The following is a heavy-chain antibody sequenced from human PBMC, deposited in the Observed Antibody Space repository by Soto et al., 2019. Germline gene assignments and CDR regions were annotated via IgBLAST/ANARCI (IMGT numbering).Heavy chain of an antibody. D-gene: IGHD3-22*01. CDR2: IIPIFGTA. V-gene: IGHV1-69*13. CDR3: ARTYYYGSSGYYPDY. CDR1: GGTFSSYA. Sequence: SVKVSCKASGGTFSSYAISWVRQAPGQGLEWMGGIIPIFGTANYAQKFQGRVTITADESTSTAYMELSSLRSEDTAVYYCARTYYYGSSGYYPDYWGQGTLVTVSS. J-gene: IGHJ4*02.